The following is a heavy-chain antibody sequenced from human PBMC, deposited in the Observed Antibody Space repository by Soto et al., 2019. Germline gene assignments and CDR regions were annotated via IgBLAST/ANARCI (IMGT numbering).Heavy chain of an antibody. J-gene: IGHJ3*02. V-gene: IGHV4-4*02. CDR1: NFSIRTRKW. CDR2: IYHSGSI. Sequence: SDTLSPTSNRSNFSIRTRKWRTWVRQTPGKGLEWIWEIYHSGSINHNPSLKSRVTMSVDKSNNQFSLKMTSVTAADMAVYYCASKFGELLADAFDIWGQGTVVT. CDR3: ASKFGELLADAFDI. D-gene: IGHD3-10*01.